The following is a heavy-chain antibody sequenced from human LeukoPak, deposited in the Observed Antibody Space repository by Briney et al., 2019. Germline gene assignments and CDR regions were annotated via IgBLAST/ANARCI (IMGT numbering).Heavy chain of an antibody. V-gene: IGHV4-39*01. CDR1: GGSISSSSYY. CDR2: IYYSGST. Sequence: PSETLSLTCTVSGGSISSSSYYWGWIRQPPGKGLEWIGSIYYSGSTYCNPSLKSRVTISVDTSKNQFSLKLSSVTAADTAVYYCARHGYRANWGAFSLWGQGTMVTVSS. D-gene: IGHD7-27*01. CDR3: ARHGYRANWGAFSL. J-gene: IGHJ3*01.